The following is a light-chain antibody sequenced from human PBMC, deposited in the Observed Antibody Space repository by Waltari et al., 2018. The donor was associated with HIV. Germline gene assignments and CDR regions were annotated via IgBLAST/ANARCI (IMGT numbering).Light chain of an antibody. CDR2: DDS. Sequence: SYVLTQPPSVSVAPGQTARITGGGDNIGSKGVHWYQKKPSQAPVLVVYDDSHRPSGIPERFSGSSSWNTATLTISRVEAGDEADFYCQVWDSSTDLRVFGGGTKLTVL. V-gene: IGLV3-21*02. CDR1: NIGSKG. CDR3: QVWDSSTDLRV. J-gene: IGLJ2*01.